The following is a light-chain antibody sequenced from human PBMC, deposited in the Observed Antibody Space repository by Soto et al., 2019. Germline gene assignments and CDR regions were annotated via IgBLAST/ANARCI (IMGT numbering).Light chain of an antibody. CDR1: QSVSSSY. Sequence: EIVLTQSPGTLSLSPGERATLSCRASQSVSSSYLAWYQQKPGQAPRLLIYGASSRATGIPDRFSGSGSGTDFTLTISSLEPEEFAVYYCQQYGISPLTFGQGTKVEIK. CDR2: GAS. CDR3: QQYGISPLT. V-gene: IGKV3-20*01. J-gene: IGKJ1*01.